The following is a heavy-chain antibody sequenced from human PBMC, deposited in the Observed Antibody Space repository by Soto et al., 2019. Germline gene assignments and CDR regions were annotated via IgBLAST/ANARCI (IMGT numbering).Heavy chain of an antibody. Sequence: QVQLVQSGAEVKKPGASVKVSCKASGYTFTSYGISWVQQAPGQGLEWMGWISAYNGNTNYAQKLQGRVTMTTDTSTSTAYMELSSLRSDDTAVYYCARMSKPVYYGSGPNWFDPWGQGTLVTVSS. CDR1: GYTFTSYG. V-gene: IGHV1-18*01. CDR2: ISAYNGNT. D-gene: IGHD3-10*01. J-gene: IGHJ5*02. CDR3: ARMSKPVYYGSGPNWFDP.